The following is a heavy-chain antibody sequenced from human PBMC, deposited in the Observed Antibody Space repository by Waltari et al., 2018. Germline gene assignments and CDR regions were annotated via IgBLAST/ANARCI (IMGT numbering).Heavy chain of an antibody. CDR1: GGPFSSYA. CDR3: ARDKGIAAAGTNYYYGMDV. Sequence: QVQLVQSGAEVKKPGSSVKVSCKASGGPFSSYAISWVRQAPGQGLEWMGGIIPIFGTANYAQKFQGRVTITTDESTSTAYMELSSLRSEDTAVYYCARDKGIAAAGTNYYYGMDVWGQGTTVTVSS. J-gene: IGHJ6*02. D-gene: IGHD6-13*01. CDR2: IIPIFGTA. V-gene: IGHV1-69*05.